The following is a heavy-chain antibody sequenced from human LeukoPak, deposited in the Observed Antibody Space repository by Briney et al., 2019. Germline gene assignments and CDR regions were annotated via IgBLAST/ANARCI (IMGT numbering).Heavy chain of an antibody. J-gene: IGHJ4*02. Sequence: GEFLKISCKGSGYSFTRYWIGWVRQMPGKGMEWMGIIYPGDSDTGYSPSFQGQVTISADKSISTAYLQWSSLKASDTAMYYCARRWTAEFDYWGQGTLVTVSS. D-gene: IGHD2-2*01. V-gene: IGHV5-51*01. CDR1: GYSFTRYW. CDR3: ARRWTAEFDY. CDR2: IYPGDSDT.